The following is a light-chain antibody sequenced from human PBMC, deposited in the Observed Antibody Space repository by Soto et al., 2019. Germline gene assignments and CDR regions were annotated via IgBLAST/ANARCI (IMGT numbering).Light chain of an antibody. J-gene: IGKJ5*01. CDR2: DAS. CDR1: HDIKKY. Sequence: DIQMTQSPSSLSASVGDRVTITCQASHDIKKYLNWYQEKPGKAPKLLIYDASNLQTGVPSTFSGSGSGTHFTFTISSLQPEDIATYYCQRYDSLPPTFGQGTRLDIK. V-gene: IGKV1-33*01. CDR3: QRYDSLPPT.